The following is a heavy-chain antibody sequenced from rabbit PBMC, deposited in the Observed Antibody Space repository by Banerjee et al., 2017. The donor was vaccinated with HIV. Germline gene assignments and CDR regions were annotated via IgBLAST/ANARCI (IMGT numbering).Heavy chain of an antibody. V-gene: IGHV1S45*01. CDR3: ARDQDYDDYQQYDL. CDR2: IGAGSGTT. D-gene: IGHD2-1*01. CDR1: GFSFSSGYW. J-gene: IGHJ4*01. Sequence: QEQLVESGGGLVQPGASLTLTCTASGFSFSSGYWICWVRQAPGKGLEWIGCIGAGSGTTYYATWVNGRFTISSDNAQNTVDLQMNSLTAADTATYFCARDQDYDDYQQYDLWGQGTLVTVS.